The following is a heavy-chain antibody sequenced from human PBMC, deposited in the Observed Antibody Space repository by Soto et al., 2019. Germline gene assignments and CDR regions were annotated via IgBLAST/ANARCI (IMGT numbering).Heavy chain of an antibody. Sequence: PGGSLRLSCAASGFPFNSYGMHWVRQAPGKGLEWVSVIWYDGSKEYYTDSVKGRFTISRDNAKNSLYLQMNSLRDEDTAVYYCARDQIGYSSSWNYPHYYYGMDVWGQGT. CDR1: GFPFNSYG. CDR3: ARDQIGYSSSWNYPHYYYGMDV. CDR2: IWYDGSKE. D-gene: IGHD6-13*01. V-gene: IGHV3-33*01. J-gene: IGHJ6*02.